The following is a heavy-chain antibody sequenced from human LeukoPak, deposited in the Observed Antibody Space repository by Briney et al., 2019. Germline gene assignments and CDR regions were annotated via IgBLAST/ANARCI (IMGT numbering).Heavy chain of an antibody. J-gene: IGHJ4*02. CDR1: GFTFSSYS. Sequence: GGSLRLSCAASGFTFSSYSMNWVRQAPGKGLEWVSSISSSSSYIYYADSVKGLFIISSDNAKNSLYLQMNILRAEDTAVYYCASPITSRHFDYWGQGTLVTVSS. CDR2: ISSSSSYI. CDR3: ASPITSRHFDY. D-gene: IGHD3-10*01. V-gene: IGHV3-21*01.